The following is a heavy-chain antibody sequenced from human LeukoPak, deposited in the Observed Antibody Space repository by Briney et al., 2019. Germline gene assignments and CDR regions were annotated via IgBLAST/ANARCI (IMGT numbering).Heavy chain of an antibody. CDR1: GFTFTNYW. V-gene: IGHV3-7*01. D-gene: IGHD5/OR15-5a*01. Sequence: PGGSLRLSCAASGFTFTNYWMTWVRQAPGKGLEFVANINQDESVKNYVDSVKGRFTISRDNAENSLHLQMNSLRVEDTAVYYCERDPGSSAFDYWGQGTPVTVSS. J-gene: IGHJ4*02. CDR3: ERDPGSSAFDY. CDR2: INQDESVK.